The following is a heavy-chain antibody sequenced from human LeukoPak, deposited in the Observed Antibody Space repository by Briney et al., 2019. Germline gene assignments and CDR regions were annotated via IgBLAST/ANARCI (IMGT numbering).Heavy chain of an antibody. V-gene: IGHV4-34*01. D-gene: IGHD6-19*01. CDR2: INHSGST. CDR1: GGSFSGYY. CDR3: ARRPSGAVAGRNRWFDP. J-gene: IGHJ5*02. Sequence: SETLSLTCAVYGGSFSGYYWSWIRQPPGKGLEWIGEINHSGSTNYNPSLKSRVTISVEKSKNQFSLKLSSVTAADTAVYYCARRPSGAVAGRNRWFDPWGQGTLVTVSS.